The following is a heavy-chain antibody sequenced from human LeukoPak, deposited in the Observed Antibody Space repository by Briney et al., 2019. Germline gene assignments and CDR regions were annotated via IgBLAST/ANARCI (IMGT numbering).Heavy chain of an antibody. J-gene: IGHJ5*02. D-gene: IGHD6-19*01. CDR3: ARASSGWYNWFDP. V-gene: IGHV4-59*01. Sequence: PSETLSLTCAVYGGSFSGYYWSWIRQSPGKGLEWIGYIYYSGSTNFNPSLKSRVTISVDTSKNQFSLKLSSVTAADTAVYYCARASSGWYNWFDPWGQGTLVTVSS. CDR1: GGSFSGYY. CDR2: IYYSGST.